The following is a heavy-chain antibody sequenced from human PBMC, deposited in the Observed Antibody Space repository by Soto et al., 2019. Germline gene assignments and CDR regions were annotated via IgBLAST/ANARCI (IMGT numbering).Heavy chain of an antibody. D-gene: IGHD2-15*01. CDR3: AKDLEGYYCSGGSCYRDGMDV. CDR2: ISYDGSNK. J-gene: IGHJ6*02. V-gene: IGHV3-30*18. CDR1: GFTFSSYG. Sequence: GGSLRLSCAASGFTFSSYGMYWVRQAPGKGLEWVAVISYDGSNKYYADSVKGRFTISRDNSKNTLYLQMNSLRAEDTAVYYCAKDLEGYYCSGGSCYRDGMDVWGQGTTVTVSS.